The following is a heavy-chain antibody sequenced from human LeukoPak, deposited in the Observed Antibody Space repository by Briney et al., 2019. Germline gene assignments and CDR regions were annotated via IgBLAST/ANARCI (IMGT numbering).Heavy chain of an antibody. CDR2: IYYSGST. CDR1: GGSISSSSYY. D-gene: IGHD3-22*01. J-gene: IGHJ6*03. CDR3: ARDSNYYDSSRPNYYYYYMDV. Sequence: SETLSLTCTVSGGSISSSSYYWGWIRQPPGKGLEWIGTIYYSGSTYHSLSLKSRVTISVDTSKNQFSLKLSSVTAADTAVYYCARDSNYYDSSRPNYYYYYMDVWGKGTTVTVSS. V-gene: IGHV4-39*02.